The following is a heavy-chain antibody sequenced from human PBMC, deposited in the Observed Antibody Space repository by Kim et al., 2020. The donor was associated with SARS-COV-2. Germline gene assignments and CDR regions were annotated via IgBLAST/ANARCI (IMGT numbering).Heavy chain of an antibody. D-gene: IGHD3-10*01. CDR3: AKEWFGEAYYYFYGMDV. J-gene: IGHJ6*02. V-gene: IGHV3-23*01. Sequence: GKGRFIISRDNAKNTLYLQMYSRRAEDTAVYYCAKEWFGEAYYYFYGMDVWGQGTTVTVSS.